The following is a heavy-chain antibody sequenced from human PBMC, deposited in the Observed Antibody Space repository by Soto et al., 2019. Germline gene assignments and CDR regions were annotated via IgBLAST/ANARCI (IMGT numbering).Heavy chain of an antibody. J-gene: IGHJ4*02. CDR2: ISSRHNPT. CDR1: GFTFSTYY. Sequence: QVQLVESGGSSIKPGESLRLSCAASGFTFSTYYMAWIRQPPGKGLEWVSYISSRHNPTYYADSVKGRFTISRDNAKNSLYLHMTSLRADDTAVYYCVRDKDGTYNFDYWGQGTLVTVSS. D-gene: IGHD1-26*01. V-gene: IGHV3-11*01. CDR3: VRDKDGTYNFDY.